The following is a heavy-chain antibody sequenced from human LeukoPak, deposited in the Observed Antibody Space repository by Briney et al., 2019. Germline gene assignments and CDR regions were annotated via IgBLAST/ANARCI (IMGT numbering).Heavy chain of an antibody. V-gene: IGHV3-74*01. J-gene: IGHJ4*02. D-gene: IGHD5-18*01. CDR2: INSDGSST. Sequence: GGSLRLSCAASGFTFSNAWMSWVRQAPGKGLVWVSRINSDGSSTSYADSVKGRFTISRDNSKNTLYLQMNSLRAEDTAVYYCARGRRDSYGYSWGQGTLVTVSS. CDR3: ARGRRDSYGYS. CDR1: GFTFSNAW.